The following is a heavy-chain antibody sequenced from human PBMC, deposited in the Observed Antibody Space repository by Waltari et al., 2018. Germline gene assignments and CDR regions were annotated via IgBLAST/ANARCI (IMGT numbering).Heavy chain of an antibody. CDR3: AGGNVAVAGINY. V-gene: IGHV4-59*01. CDR2: LSSIRAP. J-gene: IGHJ4*02. Sequence: QVQLQESGPGLVKPSETLSLTCTVSGGSISSYYWSWIRQPPGKGLGWIGYLSSIRAPNSIPSRKSRVSISVDTSKNQFSLKLGSVTAAGTAVYYCAGGNVAVAGINYWGQGTLVTVSS. CDR1: GGSISSYY. D-gene: IGHD6-19*01.